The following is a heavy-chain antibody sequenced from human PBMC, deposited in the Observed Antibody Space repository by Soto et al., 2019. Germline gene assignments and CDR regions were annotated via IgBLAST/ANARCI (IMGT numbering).Heavy chain of an antibody. D-gene: IGHD2-2*01. Sequence: EVQLVESGGGLVLPGGSLRRSCAASGFTFSRYWTHWVRQAPGKGLVWVSRISSYGSDTHYADSVKGRFTISRDNAKDTLYLPMNRLRACHTAVYYCTSNYADAAAYYWYGIDAWCQGNTVTVPS. J-gene: IGHJ6*01. CDR3: TSNYADAAAYYWYGIDA. CDR2: ISSYGSDT. V-gene: IGHV3-74*01. CDR1: GFTFSRYW.